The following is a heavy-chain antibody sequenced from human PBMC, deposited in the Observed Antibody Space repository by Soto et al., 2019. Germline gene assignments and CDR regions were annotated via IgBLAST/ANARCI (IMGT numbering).Heavy chain of an antibody. J-gene: IGHJ6*02. V-gene: IGHV3-23*01. Sequence: EVQLLESGGGLVQPGGSLRLSCAASGFTFSNYAMSWVRQVPGKGLEWVSAISGSGATTYYADSVQGRFTISRDNSKNTLYLQLNSLRDEDTAVYYCAKAPKRWRGGYYGIDVWGQGTTVTVSS. CDR1: GFTFSNYA. CDR2: ISGSGATT. CDR3: AKAPKRWRGGYYGIDV. D-gene: IGHD3-10*01.